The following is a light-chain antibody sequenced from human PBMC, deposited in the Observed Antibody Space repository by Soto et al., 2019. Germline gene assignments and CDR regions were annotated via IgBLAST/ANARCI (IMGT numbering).Light chain of an antibody. V-gene: IGLV2-23*01. J-gene: IGLJ3*02. CDR3: CSFAGSSPWV. CDR2: EGS. Sequence: QSALTQPASVSGSPGQSITISCTGTSSDVGRYNLVSWYQQHPGKAPKLMIYEGSKRPSGVSNRFSGSKSGNTASLTISGLQAEDEAYYYGCSFAGSSPWVFGGGTKLTVL. CDR1: SSDVGRYNL.